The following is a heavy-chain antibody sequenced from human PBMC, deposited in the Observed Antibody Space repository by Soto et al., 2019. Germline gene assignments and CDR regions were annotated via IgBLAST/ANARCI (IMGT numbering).Heavy chain of an antibody. CDR2: ISSSGDST. Sequence: EVQLLESGGDLVQPGGSLRLSCTASGFTFSDYAMNWVRQAPGKGLEWVSTISSSGDSTYYADSVKGRFTISRDNSKNTLSLQMNSLRAEDTAVYYCARDPSTGYADCWGQGTLATVSS. CDR3: ARDPSTGYADC. CDR1: GFTFSDYA. V-gene: IGHV3-23*01. D-gene: IGHD3-9*01. J-gene: IGHJ4*02.